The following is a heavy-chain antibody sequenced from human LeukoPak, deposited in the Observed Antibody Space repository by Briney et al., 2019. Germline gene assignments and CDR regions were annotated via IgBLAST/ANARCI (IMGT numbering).Heavy chain of an antibody. CDR2: ITPFNGNT. D-gene: IGHD3-22*01. Sequence: SVKVSCKASGYTFTSYGISWVRQAPGQGLEWMGWITPFNGNTNYAQKFQDRVTITRDRSMSTAYMELSSLRSEDTAMYYCASPSPGNYYDSSGYRLGYAFDIWGRGTMVTVSS. CDR3: ASPSPGNYYDSSGYRLGYAFDI. J-gene: IGHJ3*02. V-gene: IGHV1-45*02. CDR1: GYTFTSYG.